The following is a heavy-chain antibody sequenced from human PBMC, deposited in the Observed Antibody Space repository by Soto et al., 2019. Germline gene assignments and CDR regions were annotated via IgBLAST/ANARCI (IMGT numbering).Heavy chain of an antibody. CDR1: GFTFHDYA. CDR3: AKEYDAFDI. Sequence: GGSLRLSCATSGFTFHDYAMSWVRQAPGKGLEWVSAIAFTGSATYYADSVKGRFTISRDNSKNTLYLQMNSLRAEDTAVYYCAKEYDAFDIWGQGTMVTVSS. V-gene: IGHV3-23*01. J-gene: IGHJ3*02. CDR2: IAFTGSAT.